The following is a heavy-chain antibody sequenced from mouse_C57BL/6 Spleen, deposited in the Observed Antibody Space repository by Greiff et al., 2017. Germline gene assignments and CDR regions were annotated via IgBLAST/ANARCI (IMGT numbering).Heavy chain of an antibody. J-gene: IGHJ4*01. Sequence: VQLQQSGPELVKPGASVKISCKASGYAFSSSWMNWVKQRPGKGLEWIGRIYPGDGDTNYNGKFKGKATLTADKTSSTAYMQLSSLTSEDSAVYFCARKYGNYYAMDYWGQGTSVTVSS. CDR3: ARKYGNYYAMDY. CDR1: GYAFSSSW. D-gene: IGHD2-10*02. CDR2: IYPGDGDT. V-gene: IGHV1-82*01.